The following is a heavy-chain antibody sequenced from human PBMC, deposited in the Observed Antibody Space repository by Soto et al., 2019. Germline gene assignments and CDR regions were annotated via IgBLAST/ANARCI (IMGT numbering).Heavy chain of an antibody. CDR3: ARDQSSVAGDYYYYGMDV. D-gene: IGHD6-19*01. J-gene: IGHJ6*02. Sequence: QVQLVQSGAEVKKPGSSVKVSCKASGGTFSSYTISWVRQAPGQGLEWMGRIIPILGIANYAQKFQGRVTITADKSTSTAYMELSSLRSEDTAVYYCARDQSSVAGDYYYYGMDVWGQGTTFTVSS. V-gene: IGHV1-69*08. CDR1: GGTFSSYT. CDR2: IIPILGIA.